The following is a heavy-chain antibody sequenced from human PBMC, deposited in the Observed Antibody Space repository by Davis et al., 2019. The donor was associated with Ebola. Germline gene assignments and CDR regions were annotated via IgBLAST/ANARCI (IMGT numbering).Heavy chain of an antibody. J-gene: IGHJ4*02. Sequence: AASVKVSCKASGYTFTSYGISWVRQAPGQGLEWMGIINPYGGSTGYAQKFQGRVAMTTDTSTSTVHMELRSLRSDDTAVYYCARGVKGLDYWGQGTLVTVSS. D-gene: IGHD4-23*01. V-gene: IGHV1-46*03. CDR1: GYTFTSYG. CDR3: ARGVKGLDY. CDR2: INPYGGST.